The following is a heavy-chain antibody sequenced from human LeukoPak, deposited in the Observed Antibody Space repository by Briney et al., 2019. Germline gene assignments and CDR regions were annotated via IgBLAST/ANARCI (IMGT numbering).Heavy chain of an antibody. D-gene: IGHD3-22*01. V-gene: IGHV1-2*02. J-gene: IGHJ3*02. CDR2: INPNSGGT. CDR3: ASGVNYYDSSGDAFDI. Sequence: ASVKVSCKASGYTFTGYYMHGVRQAPGQGLEWMGWINPNSGGTDYAQKFQGRVTMTRDTSISTAYMELSRLRSDDTAVYYCASGVNYYDSSGDAFDIWGQGTMVTVSS. CDR1: GYTFTGYY.